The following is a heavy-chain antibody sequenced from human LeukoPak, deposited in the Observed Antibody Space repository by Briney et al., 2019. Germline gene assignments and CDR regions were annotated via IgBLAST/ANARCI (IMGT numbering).Heavy chain of an antibody. CDR3: ARAQRSSSWYGYYFDY. CDR2: INWNGGST. Sequence: GGSLRLSCAASGFTFDDYGMSWVRQAPGKGLEWVSGINWNGGSTGYADSVKGRFTISRGNAKNSLYLQMNSLRAEDTALYYCARAQRSSSWYGYYFDYWGQGTLVTVSS. J-gene: IGHJ4*02. D-gene: IGHD6-13*01. V-gene: IGHV3-20*04. CDR1: GFTFDDYG.